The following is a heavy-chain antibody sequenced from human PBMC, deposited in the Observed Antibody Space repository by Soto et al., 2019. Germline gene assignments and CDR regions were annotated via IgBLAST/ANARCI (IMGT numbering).Heavy chain of an antibody. V-gene: IGHV1-2*02. CDR3: ARDFSRILTGYYVYYYYGMDV. Sequence: ASVKVSCKASGSTFTGYYMHWVRQAPGQGLEWMGWINPNSGGTNYAQKFQGRVTMTRDTSISTAYMELSRLRSDDTAVYYCARDFSRILTGYYVYYYYGMDVWGQGTTVTVSS. CDR1: GSTFTGYY. CDR2: INPNSGGT. D-gene: IGHD3-9*01. J-gene: IGHJ6*02.